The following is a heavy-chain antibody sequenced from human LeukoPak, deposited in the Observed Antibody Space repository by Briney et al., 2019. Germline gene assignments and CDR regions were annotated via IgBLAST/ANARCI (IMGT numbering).Heavy chain of an antibody. D-gene: IGHD5-24*01. CDR1: GDAISSGDDY. J-gene: IGHJ3*02. CDR2: IYHTGST. CDR3: ARVDGPFDI. V-gene: IGHV4-30-4*08. Sequence: SETLSLTCTVSGDAISSGDDYWSWIRQPPGKGLEWSAYIYHTGSTYYNPSLRSRVIISVDTSKNQFSLKLSSMTAADMAVYYCARVDGPFDIWGQGTMVSVSS.